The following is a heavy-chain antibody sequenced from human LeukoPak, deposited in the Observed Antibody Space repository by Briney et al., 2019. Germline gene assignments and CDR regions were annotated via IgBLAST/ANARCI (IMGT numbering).Heavy chain of an antibody. Sequence: ETLSLTCAVYGGSFSGYYWSWIRQPPGKGLEWIGEINHSGSTNYNPSLKSRVTISVDTSKNQFSLKLSSVTAADTAVYYCARRRYDFWSGYYPYYYYYYMDVWGKGTTVTVSS. CDR3: ARRRYDFWSGYYPYYYYYYMDV. J-gene: IGHJ6*03. CDR1: GGSFSGYY. CDR2: INHSGST. V-gene: IGHV4-34*01. D-gene: IGHD3-3*01.